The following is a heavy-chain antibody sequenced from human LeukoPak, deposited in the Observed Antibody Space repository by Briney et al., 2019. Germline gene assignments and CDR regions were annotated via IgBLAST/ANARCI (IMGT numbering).Heavy chain of an antibody. Sequence: GGSLRLSCVASGFTFSNYVMNWVRQAPGKGLECVSSISGSGTSTYYADSVKGRFTISRDNSKNTLYLQMNSLRAEDTAVYYCANQGGSLTEVGYYMDVWGKGTTVTVSS. CDR1: GFTFSNYV. CDR2: ISGSGTST. J-gene: IGHJ6*03. CDR3: ANQGGSLTEVGYYMDV. V-gene: IGHV3-23*01. D-gene: IGHD1-26*01.